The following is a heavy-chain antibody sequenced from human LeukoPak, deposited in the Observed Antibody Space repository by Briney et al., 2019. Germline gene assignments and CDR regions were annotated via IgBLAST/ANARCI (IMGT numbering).Heavy chain of an antibody. V-gene: IGHV4-34*01. D-gene: IGHD3-22*01. CDR2: INHSGST. CDR3: ARIISSGYSRFDY. J-gene: IGHJ4*02. Sequence: GSLRLSCVASGFTFNNYWMSWVRQPPGKGLEWIGEINHSGSTNYNPSLKSRVTISVDTSKNQFSLKLSSVTAADTAVYYCARIISSGYSRFDYWGQGTLVTVSS. CDR1: GFTFNNYW.